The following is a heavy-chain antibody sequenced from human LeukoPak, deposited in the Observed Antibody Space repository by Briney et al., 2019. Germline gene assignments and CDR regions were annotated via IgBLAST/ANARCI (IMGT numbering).Heavy chain of an antibody. J-gene: IGHJ4*02. CDR3: ASSNYDILTGYTQNPFDY. Sequence: PSETLSLTCTVSGGSISSYYWSWIRQPPGKRLEWIGYIYYSGSTNYNPSLKSRVTISVDTSKNQFSLKLSSVTAADTAVYYCASSNYDILTGYTQNPFDYWGQGTLVTVSS. CDR1: GGSISSYY. D-gene: IGHD3-9*01. CDR2: IYYSGST. V-gene: IGHV4-59*01.